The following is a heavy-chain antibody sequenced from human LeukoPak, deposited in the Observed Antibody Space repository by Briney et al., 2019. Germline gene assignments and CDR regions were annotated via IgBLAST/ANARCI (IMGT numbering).Heavy chain of an antibody. CDR2: ISAYNGNT. D-gene: IGHD2-2*01. V-gene: IGHV1-18*01. CDR1: GYTFTGYG. Sequence: GASVKVSCKASGYTFTGYGISWVRQAPGQGLEWMGWISAYNGNTNYAQKFQGRVTMTTDTSTSTAYMELRSLRSDDTAVYYCARDSLQKLGYCSSTSCRYFDYWGQGTLVTVSS. CDR3: ARDSLQKLGYCSSTSCRYFDY. J-gene: IGHJ4*02.